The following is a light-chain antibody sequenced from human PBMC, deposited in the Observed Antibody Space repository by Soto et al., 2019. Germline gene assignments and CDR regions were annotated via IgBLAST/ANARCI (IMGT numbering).Light chain of an antibody. CDR3: QQYNSYQYT. CDR1: QSVSHW. V-gene: IGKV1-5*01. CDR2: DAS. Sequence: DIQMTQSPSTLSASVGDRVTITCRASQSVSHWLAWYQQKPGKAPKALIYDASTLETGVPSRFSASGSGTDFTLTISSLQPDDFATYYCQQYNSYQYTFGQGTKLEMK. J-gene: IGKJ2*01.